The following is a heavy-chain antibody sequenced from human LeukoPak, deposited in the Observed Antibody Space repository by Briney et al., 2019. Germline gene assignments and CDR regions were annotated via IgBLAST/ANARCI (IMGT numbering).Heavy chain of an antibody. CDR1: GGSINFSSDY. CDR2: IYYSGGP. CDR3: ASSTYYDILTGPSAVDAFDI. J-gene: IGHJ3*02. Sequence: SETLSLTCTVSGGSINFSSDYWAWIRQPPGEGLEWIGNIYYSGGPYYNPSLKSRVTISVDTSKNQFSLKLSSVTAADTAVYYCASSTYYDILTGPSAVDAFDIWGQGTMVTVSS. V-gene: IGHV4-39*07. D-gene: IGHD3-9*01.